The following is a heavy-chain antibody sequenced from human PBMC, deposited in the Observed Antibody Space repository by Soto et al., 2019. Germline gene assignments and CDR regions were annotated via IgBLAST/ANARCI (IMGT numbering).Heavy chain of an antibody. CDR2: IKTKTDGATT. Sequence: EVQLVESGGGLVKPGGSLRLSCAASGFTFSNAWMSWVRQVPGRGLEWVGRIKTKTDGATTDYAAPVKGRFTISRDDSKNSLNLQMNSLKTEDTAVYHCTIGTKTSSDCWGQGTLVTVSS. CDR1: GFTFSNAW. D-gene: IGHD3-3*01. V-gene: IGHV3-15*01. CDR3: TIGTKTSSDC. J-gene: IGHJ4*02.